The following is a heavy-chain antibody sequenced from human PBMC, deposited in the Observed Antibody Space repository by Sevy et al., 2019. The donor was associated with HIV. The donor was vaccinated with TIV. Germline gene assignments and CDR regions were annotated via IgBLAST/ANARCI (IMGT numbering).Heavy chain of an antibody. CDR3: AKVPAHGYYYYYGMDV. CDR1: GFTFSSYA. Sequence: GGSLRLSCAASGFTFSSYAMSWVRQAPGKGLEWVSAISGSGGSTYYADSVKGRFTISRENSKNTLYLQMNSLRAEDTAVYYCAKVPAHGYYYYYGMDVWGQGTTVTVSS. CDR2: ISGSGGST. V-gene: IGHV3-23*01. J-gene: IGHJ6*02.